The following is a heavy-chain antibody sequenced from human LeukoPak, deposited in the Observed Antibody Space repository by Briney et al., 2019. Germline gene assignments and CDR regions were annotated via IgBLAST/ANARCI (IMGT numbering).Heavy chain of an antibody. CDR1: GGSCDEYY. V-gene: IGHV4-34*01. D-gene: IGHD5-24*01. CDR2: IHPHGIF. CDR3: ARSRDRSKAGDL. J-gene: IGHJ5*02. Sequence: SETLSLTCAVPGGSCDEYYCSWIRQPPGKGLEWIGEIHPHGIFYYNPSLTSRVTISIDTSKSQFSLRLTSVTAADTAFYYCARSRDRSKAGDLWGQGSRVILSS.